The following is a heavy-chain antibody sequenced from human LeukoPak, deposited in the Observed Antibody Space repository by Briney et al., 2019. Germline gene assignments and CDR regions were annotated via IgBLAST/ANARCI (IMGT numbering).Heavy chain of an antibody. V-gene: IGHV4-61*02. J-gene: IGHJ5*02. CDR2: IYRSGRT. Sequence: PSETLSLTCTVSGGSINSGSYYWSWIRQPAGKGLEWIGRIYRSGRTNYNPSLKSRVTISVDTSKNQFSLKLTSVTAADTAIYYCARVVPTARRYNWFDPWGQGTLVTVSS. CDR1: GGSINSGSYY. CDR3: ARVVPTARRYNWFDP. D-gene: IGHD2-2*01.